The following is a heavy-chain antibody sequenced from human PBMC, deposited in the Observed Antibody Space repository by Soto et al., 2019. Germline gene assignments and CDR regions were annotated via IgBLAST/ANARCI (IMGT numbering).Heavy chain of an antibody. Sequence: GGSLRLSCAASGFTFSSYWMHWVRQAPGKGLVWVSRINSDGSSRSYADSVKGRFTISRDNAKNTLYLQMNSLRAEDTAVYYCAKDRGYSGCVYYYYGMDVWGQGTTVTVSS. CDR1: GFTFSSYW. V-gene: IGHV3-74*01. CDR3: AKDRGYSGCVYYYYGMDV. CDR2: INSDGSSR. J-gene: IGHJ6*02. D-gene: IGHD5-12*01.